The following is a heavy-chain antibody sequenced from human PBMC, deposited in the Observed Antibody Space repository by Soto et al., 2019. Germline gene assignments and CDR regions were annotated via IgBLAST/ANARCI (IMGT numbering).Heavy chain of an antibody. CDR3: ANRVGYSSSWYYFDY. CDR1: GFTFSSYA. Sequence: EVQLLESGGGLVQPGGSLRLSCAASGFTFSSYAMSWVRQAPGKGLEWVSAISGSGGSTYYADSVKGRFTISRDNSKNTLYLQMNSLRAEDTAVYYCANRVGYSSSWYYFDYWGQGTLVTVSS. CDR2: ISGSGGST. D-gene: IGHD6-13*01. J-gene: IGHJ4*02. V-gene: IGHV3-23*01.